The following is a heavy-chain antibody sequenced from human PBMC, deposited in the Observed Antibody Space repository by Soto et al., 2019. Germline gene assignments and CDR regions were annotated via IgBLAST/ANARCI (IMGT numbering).Heavy chain of an antibody. Sequence: GESLKISCKGSGYSFTSYWIGWVRQMPGKGLEWMGTIYPGDSDTRYSPSFQGQVTISADKSISTAYLQLNSVTPEDTAVYYCARDLQYSSSWWNYYYGMDVWGQGTTVTVSS. CDR3: ARDLQYSSSWWNYYYGMDV. D-gene: IGHD6-13*01. CDR1: GYSFTSYW. J-gene: IGHJ6*02. CDR2: IYPGDSDT. V-gene: IGHV5-51*01.